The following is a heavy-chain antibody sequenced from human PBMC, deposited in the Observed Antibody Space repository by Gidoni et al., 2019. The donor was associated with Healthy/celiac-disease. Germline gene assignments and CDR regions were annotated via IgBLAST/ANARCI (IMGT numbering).Heavy chain of an antibody. V-gene: IGHV4-34*01. CDR1: GGSCSGYY. CDR2: IKHSGST. Sequence: QVQLQQWGAGLLKPSETLSLTCAAYGGSCSGYYWCWIRQPPGKGLEWIGEIKHSGSTNYNPSLKSRVTISVDTSKNQFSLKLSSVTAADTAVYYCARGVVRGVIHYYYYYGMDVWGQGTTVTVSS. CDR3: ARGVVRGVIHYYYYYGMDV. J-gene: IGHJ6*02. D-gene: IGHD3-10*01.